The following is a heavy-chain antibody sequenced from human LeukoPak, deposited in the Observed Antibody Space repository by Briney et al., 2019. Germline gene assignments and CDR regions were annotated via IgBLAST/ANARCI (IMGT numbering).Heavy chain of an antibody. CDR1: GDSIRTYY. V-gene: IGHV4-59*08. CDR2: ISDSGRT. CDR3: ARQFALTWFDP. J-gene: IGHJ5*02. Sequence: SETLSLTCTVSGDSIRTYYWSWLRQPPGKGLEWIGYISDSGRTNYNPSLQSRVSISPDTSKNQLSLRLSSVTAADTAVYYCARQFALTWFDPWGQGTLVTVSS. D-gene: IGHD3-16*01.